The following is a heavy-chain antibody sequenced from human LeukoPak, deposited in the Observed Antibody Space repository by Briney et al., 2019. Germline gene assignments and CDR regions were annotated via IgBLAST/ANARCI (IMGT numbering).Heavy chain of an antibody. D-gene: IGHD4-17*01. CDR2: ISAYNGNT. Sequence: ASVKVSCKASGGTFSSYAISWVRQAPGQGLEWMGWISAYNGNTNYAQKVQGRVTMTTETSTSTAYMELRSLRSDDTAVYHCARHAYGDYAQLFDYWGQGTLVTVSS. V-gene: IGHV1-18*01. J-gene: IGHJ4*02. CDR1: GGTFSSYA. CDR3: ARHAYGDYAQLFDY.